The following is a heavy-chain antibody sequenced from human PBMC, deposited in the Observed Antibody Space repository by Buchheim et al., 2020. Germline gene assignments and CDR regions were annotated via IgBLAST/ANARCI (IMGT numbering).Heavy chain of an antibody. D-gene: IGHD2-2*01. V-gene: IGHV3-23*01. Sequence: EVQLLESGGGLVQPGGSLRLSCAASGFTFSSYAMSWVRQAPGKGLEWVSAISGSGGSTYYADSVKGRLTLSRDNSKHTLYLQMNSLSAEDTAVYYCAKDRAPRYSSTSCCYGMDVWGQGTT. CDR1: GFTFSSYA. J-gene: IGHJ6*02. CDR2: ISGSGGST. CDR3: AKDRAPRYSSTSCCYGMDV.